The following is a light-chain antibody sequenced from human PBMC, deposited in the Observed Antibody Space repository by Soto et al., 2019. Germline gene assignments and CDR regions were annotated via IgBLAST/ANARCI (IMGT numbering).Light chain of an antibody. J-gene: IGKJ4*01. CDR2: GAS. V-gene: IGKV3-20*01. CDR1: ESVYSNY. CDR3: QQYGSSPLT. Sequence: EIVLTQSPGTLSLSAGEGATLSCRANESVYSNYLAWYQQKPGQAPRLLIFGASNKDTGIPDRFTGSGFGTDFTLTISRLEPDDFAMYYCQQYGSSPLTFGGGTNVEIK.